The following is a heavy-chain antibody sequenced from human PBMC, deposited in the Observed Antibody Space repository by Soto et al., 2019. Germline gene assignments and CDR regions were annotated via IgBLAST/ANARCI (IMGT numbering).Heavy chain of an antibody. CDR2: IWYDGSNK. CDR1: GFTFSSYG. CDR3: ARNPYDILTGYHPGSGG. V-gene: IGHV3-33*01. Sequence: QVQLVESGGGVVQPGRSLRLSCAASGFTFSSYGMHWVRPAPGKGLEWVAVIWYDGSNKYYADSVKGRFTISRDNYKNTLYLQMNSLRAEDTAVYYCARNPYDILTGYHPGSGGWGKGTTVTVSS. J-gene: IGHJ6*04. D-gene: IGHD3-9*01.